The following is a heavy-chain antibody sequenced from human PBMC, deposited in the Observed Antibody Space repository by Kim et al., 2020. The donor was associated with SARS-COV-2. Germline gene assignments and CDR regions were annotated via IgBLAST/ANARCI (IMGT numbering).Heavy chain of an antibody. Sequence: SETLSLTCTVSGGSISSYYWSWIRQPPGKGLEWIGYIYYSGSTNYNPALKSRVTISVDTSKNQFSLKLSSVTAADTAVYYCARALWFGTDPSYHLDYWGQGTLASVSS. CDR1: GGSISSYY. D-gene: IGHD3-10*01. CDR3: ARALWFGTDPSYHLDY. J-gene: IGHJ4*02. CDR2: IYYSGST. V-gene: IGHV4-59*13.